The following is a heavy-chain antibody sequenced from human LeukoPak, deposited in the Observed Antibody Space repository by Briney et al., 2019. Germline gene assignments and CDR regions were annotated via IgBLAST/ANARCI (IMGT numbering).Heavy chain of an antibody. J-gene: IGHJ4*02. Sequence: ASVKVSCKASGSTFTGYYMHWVRQAPGQGLEWMGWINPNSGGTNYAQKLQGRVTMTTDTSTSTAYMELRSLRSDDTAVYYCAREGGGSYARAVDYWGQGTLVTVSS. V-gene: IGHV1-2*02. CDR1: GSTFTGYY. CDR3: AREGGGSYARAVDY. D-gene: IGHD1-26*01. CDR2: INPNSGGT.